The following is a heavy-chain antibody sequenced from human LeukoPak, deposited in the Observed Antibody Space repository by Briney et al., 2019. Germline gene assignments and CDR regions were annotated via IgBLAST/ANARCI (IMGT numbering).Heavy chain of an antibody. D-gene: IGHD6-13*01. CDR3: ARTFIAAAGTDY. V-gene: IGHV3-23*01. CDR1: AFTFSNAW. CDR2: ISGSGGST. J-gene: IGHJ4*02. Sequence: PGGSLRLSCGASAFTFSNAWMSWVRQAPGKGLEWVSSISGSGGSTKYVDSVKGRFTISRDNSKNTLYLQMNSLRAEDTAVYYCARTFIAAAGTDYWGQGTLVTVSS.